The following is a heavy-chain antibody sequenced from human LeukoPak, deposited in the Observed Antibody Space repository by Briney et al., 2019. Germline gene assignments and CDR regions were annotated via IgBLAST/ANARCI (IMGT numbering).Heavy chain of an antibody. CDR1: GFTFSSFG. CDR3: AREDSSYDFEY. D-gene: IGHD5-12*01. J-gene: IGHJ4*02. Sequence: GRSLRLSCAASGFTFSSFGMHWVRQAPGKGLEWVAVISYDGSIKYYADSVKGRFTISRDNSKNTLYLQMNSLRGEDMAVYYCAREDSSYDFEYWGRGTLVTVSS. CDR2: ISYDGSIK. V-gene: IGHV3-30*03.